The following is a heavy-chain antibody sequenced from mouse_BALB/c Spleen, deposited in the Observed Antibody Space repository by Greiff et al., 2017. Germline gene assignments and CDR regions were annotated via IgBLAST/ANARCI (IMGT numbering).Heavy chain of an antibody. CDR1: GYAFSSSW. V-gene: IGHV1-82*01. Sequence: QVQLKESGPELVKPGASVKISCEASGYAFSSSWMNWVKQRPGQGLEWIGRIYPGDGDTNYNGKFKGKATLTADKSSSTAYMQLSSLTSVDSAVYFCARFYYGSSSDAMDYWGQGTSVTVSS. CDR3: ARFYYGSSSDAMDY. J-gene: IGHJ4*01. CDR2: IYPGDGDT. D-gene: IGHD1-1*01.